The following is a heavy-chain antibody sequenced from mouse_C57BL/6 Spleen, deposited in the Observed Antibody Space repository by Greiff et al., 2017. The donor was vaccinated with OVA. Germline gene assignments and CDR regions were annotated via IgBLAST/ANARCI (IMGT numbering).Heavy chain of an antibody. D-gene: IGHD1-1*01. CDR2: INPGSGGT. CDR3: ARFYGSSAWYFGV. Sequence: QVQLQQSGAELVRPGTSVKVSCKASGYAFTNYLIEWVKQRPGQGLEWIGVINPGSGGTNYNEKFKGKATLTADKSSSTAYMQLSSLTSEDSAVYFCARFYGSSAWYFGVWGTGATVTVAS. J-gene: IGHJ1*03. CDR1: GYAFTNYL. V-gene: IGHV1-54*01.